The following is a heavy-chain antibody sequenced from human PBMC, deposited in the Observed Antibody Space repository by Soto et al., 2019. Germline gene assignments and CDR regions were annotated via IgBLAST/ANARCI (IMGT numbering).Heavy chain of an antibody. D-gene: IGHD3-10*01. Sequence: PGGSLRLSCAASGFTSSDHYMDWVRQAPGKGLEWVGRTRNKANTYTTEYAASVEGRFTISRDDSKNSLFLQLNSLKTEDTAVYYCARGEGLMVRGVIGYYAMDAWGQGTTVTVSS. CDR2: TRNKANTYTT. J-gene: IGHJ6*02. CDR1: GFTSSDHY. V-gene: IGHV3-72*01. CDR3: ARGEGLMVRGVIGYYAMDA.